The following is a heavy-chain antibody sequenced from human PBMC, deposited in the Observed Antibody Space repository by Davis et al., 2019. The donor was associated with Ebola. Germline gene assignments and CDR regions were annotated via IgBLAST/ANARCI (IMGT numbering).Heavy chain of an antibody. J-gene: IGHJ6*04. CDR3: ARGCLRVGMDV. Sequence: PSETLSLTCAISGDSVSVNSGGWNWIRQSPSRGLEWLGRTYYMSKWYNDYAPSVVGRISINADTSKNHFSLQLNSVTPEDTAMYYCARGCLRVGMDVWGEGTTVTVSS. CDR2: TYYMSKWYN. V-gene: IGHV6-1*01. D-gene: IGHD3-16*01. CDR1: GDSVSVNSGG.